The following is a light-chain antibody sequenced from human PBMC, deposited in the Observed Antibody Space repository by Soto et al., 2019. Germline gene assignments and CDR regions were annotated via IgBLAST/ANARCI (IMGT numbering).Light chain of an antibody. CDR3: QQYYTSPIT. V-gene: IGKV1-27*01. Sequence: DIQLTQSPSSLSASVGDRVTITCRVTQGITSYLNWFRQKEGQPPELLIYWASFRESGVPDRFSGSGSGTDFTLTISSLKTEDAAVYYCQQYYTSPITFGQGTRLEIK. J-gene: IGKJ5*01. CDR2: WAS. CDR1: QGITSY.